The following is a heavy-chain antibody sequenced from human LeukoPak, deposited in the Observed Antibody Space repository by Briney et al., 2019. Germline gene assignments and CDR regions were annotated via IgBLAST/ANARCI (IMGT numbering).Heavy chain of an antibody. CDR3: AREAYGSGSYADY. D-gene: IGHD3-10*01. Sequence: GGSLRLSCAASGFTFSSYAMHWVRQAPGRGQELVAVISYDGSNKYYADSVKGRFTISRDNSKNTLYLQMNSLRAEDTAVSYCAREAYGSGSYADYWGQGTLVTVSS. J-gene: IGHJ4*02. V-gene: IGHV3-30*04. CDR2: ISYDGSNK. CDR1: GFTFSSYA.